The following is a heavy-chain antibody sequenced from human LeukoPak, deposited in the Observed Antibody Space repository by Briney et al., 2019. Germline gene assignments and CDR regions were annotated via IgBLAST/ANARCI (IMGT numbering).Heavy chain of an antibody. CDR1: GFTLSGHW. CDR3: ARWDIRGTAHQLDY. V-gene: IGHV3-7*01. D-gene: IGHD2-15*01. Sequence: GGSLRLSCAASGFTLSGHWMSWVRQAPGKGLEWVANINQDASAKYYVGSVKGRFTISRDNAKNSMYLQMNSLRAEDTAVYYCARWDIRGTAHQLDYWGQGTLVSVPS. J-gene: IGHJ4*02. CDR2: INQDASAK.